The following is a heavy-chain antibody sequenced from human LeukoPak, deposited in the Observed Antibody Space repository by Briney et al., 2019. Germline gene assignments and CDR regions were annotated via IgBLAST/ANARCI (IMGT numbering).Heavy chain of an antibody. J-gene: IGHJ4*02. D-gene: IGHD3-22*01. CDR3: ARRAYYESSGSYDC. CDR1: GSSFNSYW. V-gene: IGHV5-51*01. CDR2: IYPGDSNT. Sequence: GESLKISCKGSGSSFNSYWIGWVRPMPGKGLEWMGIIYPGDSNTRYSPSFQGQVTISADKSISTAYLQWNSLKASDTAMYYCARRAYYESSGSYDCWGQGTLVTVAS.